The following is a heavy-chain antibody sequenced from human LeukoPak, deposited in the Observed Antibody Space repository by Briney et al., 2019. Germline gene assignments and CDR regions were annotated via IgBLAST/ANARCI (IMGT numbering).Heavy chain of an antibody. D-gene: IGHD3-10*01. CDR1: GGTFSSYA. J-gene: IGHJ4*02. CDR2: IIPIFGTA. Sequence: GASVKVSCKASGGTFSSYAISWVRQAPGQGLEWMGGIIPIFGTANYAQKFQGRVTITTDESTSTAYMELSSLRSEDTAVYYCAKRPNRNTMAPKYYFDYLGQGTLVTVSS. V-gene: IGHV1-69*05. CDR3: AKRPNRNTMAPKYYFDY.